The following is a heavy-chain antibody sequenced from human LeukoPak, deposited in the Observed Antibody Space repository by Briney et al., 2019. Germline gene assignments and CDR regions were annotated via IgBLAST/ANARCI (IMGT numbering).Heavy chain of an antibody. CDR2: VSYDITRT. CDR3: ARPGCGGNCYYRMDV. Sequence: GGSLRLSCAASGFTFSSYAMTWVRQAPGKGLEWISAVSYDITRTFYADSVKGRFTISSANSRNTPMLQMNSLRADDTAVYYCARPGCGGNCYYRMDVWGKGTTVTVSS. CDR1: GFTFSSYA. D-gene: IGHD2-21*01. V-gene: IGHV3-23*01. J-gene: IGHJ6*04.